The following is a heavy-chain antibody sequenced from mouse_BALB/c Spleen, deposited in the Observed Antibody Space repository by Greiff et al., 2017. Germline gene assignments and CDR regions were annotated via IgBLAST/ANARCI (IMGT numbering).Heavy chain of an antibody. CDR3: ARQYGSRGDYYAMDY. Sequence: EVQLVESGGGLVQPGGSLKLSCAASGFTFSSYTMSWVRQTPEKRLEWVAYISNGGGSTDYPDTVKGRFTISRDNDKNTLYLQMSSLKSEDTAMYCCARQYGSRGDYYAMDYWGQGTSVTVSS. CDR2: ISNGGGST. D-gene: IGHD1-1*01. J-gene: IGHJ4*01. V-gene: IGHV5-12-2*01. CDR1: GFTFSSYT.